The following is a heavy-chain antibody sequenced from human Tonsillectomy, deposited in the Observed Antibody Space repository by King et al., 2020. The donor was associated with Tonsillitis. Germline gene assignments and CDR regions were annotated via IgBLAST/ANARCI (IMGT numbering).Heavy chain of an antibody. J-gene: IGHJ4*02. CDR3: ARDGSFDFWSGYYPFDY. CDR1: GFTFSSYS. V-gene: IGHV3-21*01. Sequence: VQLVESGGGLVKPGGSLRLSCAASGFTFSSYSMNWVRQAPGKGLEWVSSISSSSSYIYYADSVKGRFTISRDNAKNSLYLQMNSLRAEDTAVYYCARDGSFDFWSGYYPFDYWGQGTLVTVSS. D-gene: IGHD3-3*01. CDR2: ISSSSSYI.